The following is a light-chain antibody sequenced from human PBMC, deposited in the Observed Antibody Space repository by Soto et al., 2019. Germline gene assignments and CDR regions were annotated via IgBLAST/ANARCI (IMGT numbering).Light chain of an antibody. V-gene: IGKV1-8*01. J-gene: IGKJ4*01. CDR3: QQYYSYPQLT. CDR1: QGISSY. Sequence: AIRMTQSPSSFSASTGDRVTITCLASQGISSYLAWYQQKPGTAPKLLIYAASTLQSGVPSRFSGSGSGTDFTLTISCLQSEDFATYYCQQYYSYPQLTFGGGTKVEIK. CDR2: AAS.